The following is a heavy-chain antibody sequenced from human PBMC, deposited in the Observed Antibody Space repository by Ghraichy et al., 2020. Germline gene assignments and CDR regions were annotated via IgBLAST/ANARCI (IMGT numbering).Heavy chain of an antibody. D-gene: IGHD6-6*01. J-gene: IGHJ6*03. V-gene: IGHV4-59*08. Sequence: SETLSLTCTVSGGSISSYYWSWIRQPPGKGLEWIGYIYYSGSTNYNPSLKSRVTISVDTSKNQFSLKLSSVTAADTAVYYCASTHPPNEQLVPKYYYYYMDVWGKGTTVTVSS. CDR1: GGSISSYY. CDR3: ASTHPPNEQLVPKYYYYYMDV. CDR2: IYYSGST.